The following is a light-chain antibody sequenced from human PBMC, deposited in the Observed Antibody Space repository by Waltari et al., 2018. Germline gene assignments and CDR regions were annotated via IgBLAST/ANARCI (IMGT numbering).Light chain of an antibody. CDR1: QIVLYNSNDKDY. V-gene: IGKV4-1*01. CDR3: QQYYSRLT. J-gene: IGKJ1*01. CDR2: WAS. Sequence: DIVMTQSPAFLAVSLGDRATITCTSSQIVLYNSNDKDYLAWYQQKPGQPPKLLFYWASTRQSGVPDRFSGSGSGTDFTRTISSLQAEDVAVYYCQQYYSRLTFVRGTRVEIK.